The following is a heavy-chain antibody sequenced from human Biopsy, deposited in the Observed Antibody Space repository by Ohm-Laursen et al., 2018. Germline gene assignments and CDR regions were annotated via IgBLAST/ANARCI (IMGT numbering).Heavy chain of an antibody. CDR2: IYYSGST. J-gene: IGHJ6*02. Sequence: GTLSLTCTVSGVSISTYYWSWIRQSPGRGLEWIAYIYYSGSTDYNPSLKSRVTISLDTSKNQFSLKLSSVTAADTAVYYCARDSGILNYGNFKYYHYYGMDVWGQGTKVTASS. V-gene: IGHV4-59*01. CDR3: ARDSGILNYGNFKYYHYYGMDV. D-gene: IGHD4-11*01. CDR1: GVSISTYY.